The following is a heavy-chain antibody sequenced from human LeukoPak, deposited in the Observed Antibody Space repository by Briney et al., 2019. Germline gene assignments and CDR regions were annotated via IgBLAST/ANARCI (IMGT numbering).Heavy chain of an antibody. D-gene: IGHD5-24*01. CDR3: ARGRRDGYNFDY. CDR2: IYYSGST. CDR1: GGSINSGGYY. V-gene: IGHV4-31*03. J-gene: IGHJ4*02. Sequence: SETLSLTCTVSGGSINSGGYYWSWIRQHPGKGREWIGYIYYSGSTYYNPSLKSRITISLDTSKNQFSLKLSSVTAADTAVYYCARGRRDGYNFDYWGQGTLVTVSS.